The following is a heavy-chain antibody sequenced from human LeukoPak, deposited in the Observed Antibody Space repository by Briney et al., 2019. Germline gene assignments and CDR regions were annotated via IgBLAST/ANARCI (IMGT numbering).Heavy chain of an antibody. V-gene: IGHV4-31*11. CDR2: IYYSGST. CDR1: GGSISSGGYS. J-gene: IGHJ5*02. D-gene: IGHD2-21*01. CDR3: ARDCGRAYCGVA. Sequence: PSETLSLTCAVSGGSISSGGYSWSWIRQPPGKGLEWIGYIYYSGSTYYNPSLKSRVTISVDTSKNQFSLKLSSVTAADTAVYYCARDCGRAYCGVAWGQGTLVTVSS.